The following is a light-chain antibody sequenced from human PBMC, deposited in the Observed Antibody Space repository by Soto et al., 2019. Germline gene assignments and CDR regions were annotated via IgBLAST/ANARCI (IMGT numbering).Light chain of an antibody. J-gene: IGKJ2*01. CDR2: AAS. CDR3: QQSYSTPRT. CDR1: QSISSY. Sequence: DIQMTQYPSSLSASVGARVTITCRASQSISSYLNWYQQKPGKAPKLLIYAASSLQSGVPSRFSSSGSGTEFTLTISSLQPEDFETYYCQQSYSTPRTFGQGNKLEIK. V-gene: IGKV1-39*01.